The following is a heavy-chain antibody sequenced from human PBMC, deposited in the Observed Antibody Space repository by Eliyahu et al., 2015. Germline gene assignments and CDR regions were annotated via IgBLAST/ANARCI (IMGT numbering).Heavy chain of an antibody. CDR1: GGSISSXSYY. CDR2: IYYSGST. V-gene: IGHV4-39*01. J-gene: IGHJ5*02. Sequence: QLQLQESGPGLVKPSETLSLXXXVSGGSISSXSYYWGWXXQXXGKGLEWIGSIYYSGSTYYXPSLKSRVTISVDTSKNQFSLKLSSVTAADTAVYYCARHEDSSGWDNWFDPWGQGTLVTVSS. CDR3: ARHEDSSGWDNWFDP. D-gene: IGHD6-19*01.